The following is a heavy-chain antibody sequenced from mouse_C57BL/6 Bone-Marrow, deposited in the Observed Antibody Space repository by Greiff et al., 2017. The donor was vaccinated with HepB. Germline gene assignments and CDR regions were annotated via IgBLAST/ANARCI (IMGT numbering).Heavy chain of an antibody. Sequence: DVMLVESGGGLVKPGGSLKLSCAASGFTFSDYGMHWVRQAPEKGLEWVAYISSGSSTIYYADTVKGRFTISRDNAKNTLFLQMTSLRSEDTAMYYCARGLRVAMDYWGQGTSVTVSS. CDR3: ARGLRVAMDY. CDR2: ISSGSSTI. CDR1: GFTFSDYG. J-gene: IGHJ4*01. D-gene: IGHD2-4*01. V-gene: IGHV5-17*01.